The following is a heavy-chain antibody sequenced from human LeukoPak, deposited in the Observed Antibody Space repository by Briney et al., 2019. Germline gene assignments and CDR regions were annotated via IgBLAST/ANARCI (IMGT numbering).Heavy chain of an antibody. CDR3: AGEIAAAGNFDY. CDR1: GFTFSSYG. CDR2: ISYDGSNR. Sequence: PGGSLRLSCAASGFTFSSYGMHWVRQAPGKGLEWVALISYDGSNRYYADSVKGRFTISRDNSKNTLYLQMNSLRAEDTAVYYCAGEIAAAGNFDYWGQGTLVTVSS. V-gene: IGHV3-30*03. J-gene: IGHJ4*02. D-gene: IGHD6-13*01.